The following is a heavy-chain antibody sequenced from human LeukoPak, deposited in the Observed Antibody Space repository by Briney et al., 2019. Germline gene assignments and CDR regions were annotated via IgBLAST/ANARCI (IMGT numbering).Heavy chain of an antibody. V-gene: IGHV3-30-3*01. D-gene: IGHD3-22*01. CDR3: AKDPWGYYDSSGLYYFDY. J-gene: IGHJ4*02. CDR2: ISYDGSNK. Sequence: GGSLRLSCAASGFTFSSYGMHWVRQAPGKGLEWVAVISYDGSNKYYADSVKGRFTISRDNSKNTLYLQMNSLRAEDTAVYYCAKDPWGYYDSSGLYYFDYWGQGTLVTVSS. CDR1: GFTFSSYG.